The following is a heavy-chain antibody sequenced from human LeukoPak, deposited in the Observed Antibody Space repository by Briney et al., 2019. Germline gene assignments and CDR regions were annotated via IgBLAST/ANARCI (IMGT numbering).Heavy chain of an antibody. CDR1: GGSISSYY. V-gene: IGHV4-4*07. CDR3: ARTLRDIVVVPAASTRYYFDY. CDR2: IYTSGST. J-gene: IGHJ4*02. D-gene: IGHD2-2*01. Sequence: SETLSLTCTVSGGSISSYYWSWIRQPAGKGLEWIGRIYTSGSTNYNPSLKSRVTMSVDTSKNQFSLKLSSVTAADTAVYYCARTLRDIVVVPAASTRYYFDYWGQGTLVTVSS.